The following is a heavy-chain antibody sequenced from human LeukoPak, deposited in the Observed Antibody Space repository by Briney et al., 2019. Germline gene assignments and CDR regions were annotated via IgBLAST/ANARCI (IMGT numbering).Heavy chain of an antibody. Sequence: SETLSLTCTVSGGSISSSSYYWGRIRQPPGKGLEWIGSIYYSGSTYYNPSLKSRVTISVDTSKNQFSLKLSSVTAADTAVYYCARAIQLWLKPWYFDYWGQGTLVTVSS. D-gene: IGHD5-18*01. CDR3: ARAIQLWLKPWYFDY. CDR1: GGSISSSSYY. CDR2: IYYSGST. J-gene: IGHJ4*02. V-gene: IGHV4-39*07.